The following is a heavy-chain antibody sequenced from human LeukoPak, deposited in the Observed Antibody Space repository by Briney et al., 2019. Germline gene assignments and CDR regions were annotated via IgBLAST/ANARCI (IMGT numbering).Heavy chain of an antibody. D-gene: IGHD2-21*01. Sequence: GGSLRLSCEVSGINFRKYWMTWVRQAPGKGLEWVASISEDGSREWYVDSVKGRFTVSRDNAKNALYLQVNSRRVDDTAVYYCTRDYSNARDYWGQGTLVTVSS. J-gene: IGHJ4*02. CDR2: ISEDGSRE. CDR3: TRDYSNARDY. V-gene: IGHV3-7*01. CDR1: GINFRKYW.